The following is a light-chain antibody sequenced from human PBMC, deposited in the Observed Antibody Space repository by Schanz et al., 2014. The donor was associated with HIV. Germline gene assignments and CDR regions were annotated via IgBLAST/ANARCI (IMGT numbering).Light chain of an antibody. CDR3: AAWDDSLNGWV. CDR2: RNN. J-gene: IGLJ2*01. Sequence: QSVLTQPPSASGTPGQRITISCSGSSSNIGSNYVYWYQQVPGTAPKLLIYRNNQRPSGVPDRFSGSKSGTSASLAISGLRSEDDADYYCAAWDDSLNGWVFGGGTKLTVL. CDR1: SSNIGSNY. V-gene: IGLV1-47*01.